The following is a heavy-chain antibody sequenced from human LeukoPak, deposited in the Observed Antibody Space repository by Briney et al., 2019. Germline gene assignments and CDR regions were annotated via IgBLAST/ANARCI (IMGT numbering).Heavy chain of an antibody. CDR3: AREWSTSSYNWFDP. D-gene: IGHD6-6*01. V-gene: IGHV4-59*12. CDR2: IYYSGST. Sequence: PSETLSLTRTVSGGSISSYYWSWIRQPPGKGLEWIGYIYYSGSTNYNPSLKSRVTISVDTSKNQFSLKLSSVTAADTAVYYCAREWSTSSYNWFDPWGQGTLVTVSS. CDR1: GGSISSYY. J-gene: IGHJ5*02.